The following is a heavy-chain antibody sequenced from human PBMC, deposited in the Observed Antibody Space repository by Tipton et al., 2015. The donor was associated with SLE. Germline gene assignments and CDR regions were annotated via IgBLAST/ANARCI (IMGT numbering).Heavy chain of an antibody. V-gene: IGHV3-23*01. CDR1: GGSFSGYY. CDR3: AKDLPIGTRGYYYYGMDV. D-gene: IGHD2-2*01. J-gene: IGHJ6*02. CDR2: ISGSGGST. Sequence: SLRLSCAVYGGSFSGYYWSWVRQAPGKGLEWVSAISGSGGSTYYADSVKGRFTISRDNSKNTLYLQMNSLRAEDTAVYYCAKDLPIGTRGYYYYGMDVWGQGTTVTVSS.